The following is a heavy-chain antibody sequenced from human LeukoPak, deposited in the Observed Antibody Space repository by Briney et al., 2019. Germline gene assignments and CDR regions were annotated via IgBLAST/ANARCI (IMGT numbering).Heavy chain of an antibody. D-gene: IGHD1-26*01. CDR1: GYTFTSYY. CDR2: INPSGGSR. J-gene: IGHJ4*02. Sequence: GASVKVSCKASGYTFTSYYMHWVRQAPGQGLEWMGIINPSGGSRSYAQKFQGRVTMTRDMSTSTVYMELSSLRSEDTAVYYCARSGGSYMLDYWGQGTLVTVSS. CDR3: ARSGGSYMLDY. V-gene: IGHV1-46*01.